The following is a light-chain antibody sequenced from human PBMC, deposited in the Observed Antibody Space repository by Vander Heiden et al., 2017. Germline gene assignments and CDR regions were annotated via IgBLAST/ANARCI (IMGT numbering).Light chain of an antibody. CDR3: QQYKTYPWT. V-gene: IGKV1-5*03. CDR2: KTS. J-gene: IGKJ2*02. Sequence: DIQLTQSPSTLSASVGDRVIITCRASQTIGTWLVWYQQRPGKAPKVLIYKTSTLESGIPSRFSGSGSGTEFTLTVNNLQPDDFATYYCQQYKTYPWTFGQGTKLEIK. CDR1: QTIGTW.